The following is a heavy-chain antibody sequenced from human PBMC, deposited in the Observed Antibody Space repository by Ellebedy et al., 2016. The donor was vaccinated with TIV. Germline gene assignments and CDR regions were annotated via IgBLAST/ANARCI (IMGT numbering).Heavy chain of an antibody. V-gene: IGHV5-51*01. D-gene: IGHD4-23*01. CDR1: GHSFTLYW. CDR2: IYPGDSET. Sequence: GESLKISCKGSGHSFTLYWIAWVRQMPGSGLEWMGLIYPGDSETRYSPSFEGRVTISADKSSSTVYLQWSTLTPSDSAIYYCARRSVISRSLDSWGQGTQVIVSS. CDR3: ARRSVISRSLDS. J-gene: IGHJ4*02.